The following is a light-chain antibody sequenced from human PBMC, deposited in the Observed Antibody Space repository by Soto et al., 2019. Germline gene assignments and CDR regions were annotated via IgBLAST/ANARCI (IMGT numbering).Light chain of an antibody. Sequence: EIVLTQSPATLSLSPGERATLSCRASQRFRSYLAWYQQKPGQAPRLLIFDASNRATGIPARFSGSGSGTDFTLTISSLEPEDFAVYYCQQRSNWPRTFGQGTKVEIK. CDR2: DAS. V-gene: IGKV3-11*01. CDR1: QRFRSY. J-gene: IGKJ1*01. CDR3: QQRSNWPRT.